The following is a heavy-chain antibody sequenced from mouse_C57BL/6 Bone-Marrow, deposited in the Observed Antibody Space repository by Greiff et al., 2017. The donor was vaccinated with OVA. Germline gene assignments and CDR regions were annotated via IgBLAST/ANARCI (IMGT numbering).Heavy chain of an antibody. Sequence: ESGPGLVKPSQSLSLTCSVTGYSITSGYYWNWIRQFPGNKLEWMGYISYDGSNNYNPSLKNRISITRDTSKNQFFLKLNSVTTEDTATYYCARSGLLWFAYWGQGTLVTVSA. CDR3: ARSGLLWFAY. CDR2: ISYDGSN. J-gene: IGHJ3*01. CDR1: GYSITSGYY. D-gene: IGHD1-1*01. V-gene: IGHV3-6*01.